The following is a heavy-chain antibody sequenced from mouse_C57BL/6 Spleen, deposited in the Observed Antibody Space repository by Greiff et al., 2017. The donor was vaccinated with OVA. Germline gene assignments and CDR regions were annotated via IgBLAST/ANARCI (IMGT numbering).Heavy chain of an antibody. CDR3: ARGGTTVVAMDFDY. Sequence: VNVVESGAELVKPGASVKISCKASGYAFSSYWMNWVKQRPGKGLEWIGQIYPGDGDTNYNGKFKGKATLTADKSSSTAYMQLSSLTSEDSAVYFCARGGTTVVAMDFDYWGQGTTLTVSS. CDR2: IYPGDGDT. CDR1: GYAFSSYW. J-gene: IGHJ2*01. D-gene: IGHD1-1*01. V-gene: IGHV1-80*01.